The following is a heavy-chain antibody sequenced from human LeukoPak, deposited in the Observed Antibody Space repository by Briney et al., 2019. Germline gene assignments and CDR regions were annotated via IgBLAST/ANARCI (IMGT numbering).Heavy chain of an antibody. V-gene: IGHV3-7*03. J-gene: IGHJ4*02. CDR1: GFTFSSYW. D-gene: IGHD3-3*01. CDR3: ARDQYDTWSRRGNFDS. Sequence: PGGSLRLSCAASGFTFSSYWMNWARQAPGKGLEWVASINHNGNANYYVDSVKGRFTISRDNAKNSLYLQMSNLRVEDTAVFYCARDQYDTWSRRGNFDSWGQGTLVIVSS. CDR2: INHNGNAN.